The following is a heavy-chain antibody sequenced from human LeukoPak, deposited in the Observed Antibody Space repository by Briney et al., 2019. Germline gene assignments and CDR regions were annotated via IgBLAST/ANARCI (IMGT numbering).Heavy chain of an antibody. CDR3: AKASPTYCSGGSSYSRAFDY. CDR2: ISWNSGSI. CDR1: DXX. Sequence: DXXXXXVRHAPGKGLEWVSGISWNSGSIDYADSVKGRFTISRDNAKNSLYLQMNSLRAEDTALYYCAKASPTYCSGGSSYSRAFDYWGQGTLVTVSS. D-gene: IGHD2-15*01. V-gene: IGHV3-9*01. J-gene: IGHJ4*02.